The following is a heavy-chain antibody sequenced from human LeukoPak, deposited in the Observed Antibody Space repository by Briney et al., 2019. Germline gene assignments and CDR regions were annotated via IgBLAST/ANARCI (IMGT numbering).Heavy chain of an antibody. Sequence: GGSLRLFCAASRFTFSSYAMNWVRQAPGKGLEWISFISSNSRTILYTDSVKGRFTTSRDNAKNSLYLQMNNLRVEDSAVYYCARDVGVYGDYAILGYWGQGTLVTVSS. J-gene: IGHJ4*02. CDR2: ISSNSRTI. D-gene: IGHD4-17*01. CDR3: ARDVGVYGDYAILGY. CDR1: RFTFSSYA. V-gene: IGHV3-48*01.